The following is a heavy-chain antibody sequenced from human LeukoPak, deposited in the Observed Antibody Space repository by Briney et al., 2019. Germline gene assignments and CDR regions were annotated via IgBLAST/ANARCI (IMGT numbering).Heavy chain of an antibody. Sequence: ASVKVSCKASGYTFINYYIHWVRQAPGQGPEWMGLINPLTGSTTYAQKSQGRVTMTRDMSTSTVYMELSSLRSEDTAVYYCARLFGGVLVAGFSGYLDYWGQGTLVTVSS. CDR2: INPLTGST. J-gene: IGHJ4*02. D-gene: IGHD6-19*01. V-gene: IGHV1-46*01. CDR3: ARLFGGVLVAGFSGYLDY. CDR1: GYTFINYY.